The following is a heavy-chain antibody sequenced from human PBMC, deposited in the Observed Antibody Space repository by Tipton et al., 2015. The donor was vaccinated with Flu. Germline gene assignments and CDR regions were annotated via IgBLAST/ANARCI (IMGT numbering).Heavy chain of an antibody. J-gene: IGHJ4*02. CDR2: TWYDEGYI. CDR1: GFTFGDYA. CDR3: AREKEPLFDY. Sequence: SLRLSCTASGFTFGDYAVSWVRQAPGKGLEWVAYTWYDEGYIKYADSVKGRFTISRDNSKNTLYLQMNSLRVEDTAVYYCAREKEPLFDYWGQGTLVTVSS. D-gene: IGHD1-14*01. V-gene: IGHV3-33*01.